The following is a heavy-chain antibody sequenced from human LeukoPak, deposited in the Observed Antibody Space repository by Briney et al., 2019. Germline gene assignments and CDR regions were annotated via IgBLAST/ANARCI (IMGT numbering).Heavy chain of an antibody. D-gene: IGHD3-22*01. CDR1: GGTFSSYA. Sequence: SVKVSCKASGGTFSSYAISWVRPAPGQGLEWMGGIIPIFGTANYAQKFQGRVTITTDESTSTAYMELSSLRSEDTAVYYCARTPPDYYDSSGYFDYWGQGTLVTVSS. V-gene: IGHV1-69*05. CDR3: ARTPPDYYDSSGYFDY. CDR2: IIPIFGTA. J-gene: IGHJ4*02.